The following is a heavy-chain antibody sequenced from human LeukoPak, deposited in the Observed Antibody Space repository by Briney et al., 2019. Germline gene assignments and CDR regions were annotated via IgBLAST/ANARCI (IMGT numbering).Heavy chain of an antibody. Sequence: PGGSLRLSCAASGFTFSSYAMHWVRQAPGKELEWVAFIHYDGSNNYYADSVKGRFTISRGNSKNTLYLQMNTLRADGTAVYYCAKDHGSSDWYYFDYWGQGTLVTVSS. V-gene: IGHV3-30*02. CDR3: AKDHGSSDWYYFDY. CDR1: GFTFSSYA. J-gene: IGHJ4*02. CDR2: IHYDGSNN. D-gene: IGHD6-13*01.